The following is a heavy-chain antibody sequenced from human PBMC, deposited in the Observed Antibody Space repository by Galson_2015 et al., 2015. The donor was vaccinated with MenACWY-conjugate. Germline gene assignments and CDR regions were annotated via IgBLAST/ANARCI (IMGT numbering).Heavy chain of an antibody. CDR3: ASGGNPKGDY. CDR1: GDSVSSESAA. D-gene: IGHD2-15*01. Sequence: CAISGDSVSSESAAWSWIRQSPSRGLEWLGRTYYRSEWYNDYAISVKGRIFVNADTSRNHVSLQLSSVTPDDTAIYSCASGGNPKGDYWGQGTQVTVSS. V-gene: IGHV6-1*01. CDR2: TYYRSEWYN. J-gene: IGHJ4*02.